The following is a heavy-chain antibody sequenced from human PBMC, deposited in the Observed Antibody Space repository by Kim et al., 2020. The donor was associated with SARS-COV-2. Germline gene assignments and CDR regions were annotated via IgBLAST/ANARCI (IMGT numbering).Heavy chain of an antibody. Sequence: DGGRRYYADSGKGRLTTSRDNANNMVYLQMNSLRVDDTAIYYCTSIFEYWGQGALVTVSS. CDR3: TSIFEY. V-gene: IGHV3-74*01. J-gene: IGHJ4*02. CDR2: DGGRR. D-gene: IGHD3-3*02.